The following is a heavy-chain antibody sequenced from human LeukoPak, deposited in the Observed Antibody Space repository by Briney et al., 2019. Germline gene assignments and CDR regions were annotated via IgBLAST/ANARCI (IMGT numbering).Heavy chain of an antibody. V-gene: IGHV4-59*01. CDR1: GGSISSYY. D-gene: IGHD4-17*01. CDR3: ARNPIADYGDYAPLYWYFDL. J-gene: IGHJ2*01. Sequence: SETLSLTCTVSGGSISSYYWRWIRQPPGKGLEWIGYIYYSGRTNYNPSLKSRVTISIDTSKNQFSLKLSSVTAADTAVYYCARNPIADYGDYAPLYWYFDLWGRGTLVTVSS. CDR2: IYYSGRT.